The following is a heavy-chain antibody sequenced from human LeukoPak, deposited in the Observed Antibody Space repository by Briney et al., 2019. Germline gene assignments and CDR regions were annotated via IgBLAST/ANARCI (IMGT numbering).Heavy chain of an antibody. D-gene: IGHD3-9*01. CDR2: FIPISDTA. CDR1: GGTFSTYA. CDR3: ASIEHILTASGLGPHTPYYLKH. Sequence: SVKVSCKASGGTFSTYAISWVRQAHGQGLEWTGGFIPISDTANYAQKFQGRVSITADESTTTAYMELSSLRSDDTALYYCASIEHILTASGLGPHTPYYLKHWGQGTLVTVSS. J-gene: IGHJ1*01. V-gene: IGHV1-69*13.